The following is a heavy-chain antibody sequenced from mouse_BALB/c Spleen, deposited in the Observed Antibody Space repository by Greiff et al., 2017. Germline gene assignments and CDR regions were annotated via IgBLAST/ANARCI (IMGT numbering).Heavy chain of an antibody. CDR1: GFAFSSYD. CDR3: GRGSETLATWFAY. J-gene: IGHJ3*01. CDR2: ISSGGGST. Sequence: EVKVVESGGGLVKPGGSLKLSCAASGFAFSSYDMSWVRQTPEKRLEWVAYISSGGGSTYYPDTVKGRFTITRDDAKNTLYLQMRNLKSEDAAMYYGGRGSETLATWFAYWGQGTLVTVSA. V-gene: IGHV5-12-1*01.